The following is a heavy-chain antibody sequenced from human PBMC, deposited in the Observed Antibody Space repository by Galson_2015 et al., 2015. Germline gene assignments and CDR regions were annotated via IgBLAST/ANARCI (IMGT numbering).Heavy chain of an antibody. CDR3: ASPKGIARGGGLDY. CDR1: GFTFSSYA. V-gene: IGHV3-30-3*01. Sequence: LRLSCAASGFTFSSYAMHWVRPAPGKGLEWVAVISYDGSNKYYADSVKGRFTISRDNSKNTLYLQMNSLRAEDTAVYYCASPKGIARGGGLDYWGQGTLVTVSS. J-gene: IGHJ4*02. D-gene: IGHD6-13*01. CDR2: ISYDGSNK.